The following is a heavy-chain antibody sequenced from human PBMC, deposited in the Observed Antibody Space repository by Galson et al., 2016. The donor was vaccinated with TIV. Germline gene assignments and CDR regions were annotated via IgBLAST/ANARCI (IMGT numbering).Heavy chain of an antibody. D-gene: IGHD2-2*01. Sequence: SVKVSCKASGYTFTSYGIHWMRQAPGQRLEWMGWINTATSYTKYSQTFQDRITITRDTSASTAYMELSSLRSEDTATYYCARLGYCSSMSCFQFDPWGQGTLVSVSP. V-gene: IGHV1-3*04. J-gene: IGHJ5*02. CDR3: ARLGYCSSMSCFQFDP. CDR2: INTATSYT. CDR1: GYTFTSYG.